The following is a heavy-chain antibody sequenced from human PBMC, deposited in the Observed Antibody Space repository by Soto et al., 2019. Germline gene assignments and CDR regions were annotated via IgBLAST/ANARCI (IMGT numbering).Heavy chain of an antibody. CDR1: GYTFTGYY. D-gene: IGHD3-16*01. Sequence: ASVKVSCKASGYTFTGYYMHWVRQAPGQGLEWMGWINPNSGGTNYAQKFQGWVTMTRDTSISTAYMELSRLRSDDTAVYYCARAPPSAAFGSFDYWGQGTLVTVSS. J-gene: IGHJ4*02. CDR2: INPNSGGT. V-gene: IGHV1-2*04. CDR3: ARAPPSAAFGSFDY.